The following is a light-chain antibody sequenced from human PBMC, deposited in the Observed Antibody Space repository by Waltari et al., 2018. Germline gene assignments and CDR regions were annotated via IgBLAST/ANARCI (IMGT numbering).Light chain of an antibody. V-gene: IGLV2-23*01. J-gene: IGLJ2*01. CDR1: SSDVGSYNL. Sequence: QSDLTQPASVSGSPGQSITISCTGTSSDVGSYNLVSWYQQYPGKAPKLMIYEGSKRPSGVSHRFAGSKSGNTASLTIYGRQAEDEADYYCCSYAGSSTVVFGGGTKLTVL. CDR2: EGS. CDR3: CSYAGSSTVV.